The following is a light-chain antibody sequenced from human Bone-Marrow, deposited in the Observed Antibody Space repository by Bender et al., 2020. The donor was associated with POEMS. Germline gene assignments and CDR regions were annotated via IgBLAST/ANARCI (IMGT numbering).Light chain of an antibody. CDR1: SSDVGRYNL. J-gene: IGLJ2*01. V-gene: IGLV2-14*02. CDR3: SSYTSDASVI. CDR2: EGD. Sequence: QSALTQPASVSGSLGQSITISCTGISSDVGRYNLVSWYQQHPGKAPKLILYEGDKRPSGISNRFSGSKSANTASLTISGLQAEDEADYYCSSYTSDASVILGGGTKVTVL.